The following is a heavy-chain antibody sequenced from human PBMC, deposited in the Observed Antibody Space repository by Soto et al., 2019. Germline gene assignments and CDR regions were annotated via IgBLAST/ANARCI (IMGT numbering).Heavy chain of an antibody. J-gene: IGHJ5*02. V-gene: IGHV4-31*03. CDR1: GGSISSGGYY. CDR2: IYYSGST. D-gene: IGHD3-10*01. Sequence: QVQLQESGPRLVKPSQPLSLTCTVSGGSISSGGYYWSWIRQHPGKGLEWIGYIYYSGSTYYNPSLKRRFTISVDTSKNPFSLKVSTVTAADTAVYYCALWFGEVFMDFRTWGQGTLVTVSS. CDR3: ALWFGEVFMDFRT.